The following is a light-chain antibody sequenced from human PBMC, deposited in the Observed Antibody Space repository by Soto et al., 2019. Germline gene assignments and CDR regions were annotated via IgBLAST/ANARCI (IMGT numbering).Light chain of an antibody. V-gene: IGLV1-40*01. CDR2: GNS. Sequence: VLTQPPSVSGAPGQRVTISCTGSSSNIGATYDVQWYQQLPGTAPKLLIYGNSNRPSGVPDRFSGSKSGTSASLAITGLQADDEADYYCQSYDSSLSAHYVFGTGTKVTVL. CDR1: SSNIGATYD. J-gene: IGLJ1*01. CDR3: QSYDSSLSAHYV.